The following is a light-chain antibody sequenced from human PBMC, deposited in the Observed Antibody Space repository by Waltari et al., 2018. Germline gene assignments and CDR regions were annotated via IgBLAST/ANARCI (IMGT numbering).Light chain of an antibody. CDR2: DAS. CDR1: QSISTN. CDR3: HQYHSWPLT. V-gene: IGKV3-15*01. Sequence: EIVMTQSPATLSVSPGERATLSCRARQSISTNLAWYQQKPGQAPRLLIYDASIRATGFPARFSGSGSGTEFTLTISSLRSEDFAVYYCHQYHSWPLTFGGGTKVEIK. J-gene: IGKJ4*01.